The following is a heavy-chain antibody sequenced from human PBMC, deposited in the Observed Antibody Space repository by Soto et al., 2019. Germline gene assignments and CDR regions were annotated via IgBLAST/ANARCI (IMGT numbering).Heavy chain of an antibody. Sequence: EVQLVESGGGLVQPGRSLRLCCAASGFTFDDYAMHWVRQAPGKGLEWVSGISWNSGSIGYADSVKGRFTISRDNAKNSLYLQMNSLRAEDTALYYCAKDRGLVFSFCFDYWGQGTLVTVSS. J-gene: IGHJ4*02. CDR1: GFTFDDYA. CDR2: ISWNSGSI. D-gene: IGHD6-19*01. V-gene: IGHV3-9*01. CDR3: AKDRGLVFSFCFDY.